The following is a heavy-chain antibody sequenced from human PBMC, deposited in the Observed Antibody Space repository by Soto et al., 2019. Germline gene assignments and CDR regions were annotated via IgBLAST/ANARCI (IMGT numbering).Heavy chain of an antibody. D-gene: IGHD3-22*01. J-gene: IGHJ4*02. CDR1: GFTFSSYS. CDR2: ISSSSSTI. V-gene: IGHV3-48*01. CDR3: ARVAYYYDSSGYFY. Sequence: EVQLVESGGGLVQPGGSLRLSCAASGFTFSSYSMNWVRQAPGKGLEWVSYISSSSSTIYYADSVKGRFTISRDNAKNSLYLKMNSQRAEDKAVYYCARVAYYYDSSGYFYWGQGTLVTVSS.